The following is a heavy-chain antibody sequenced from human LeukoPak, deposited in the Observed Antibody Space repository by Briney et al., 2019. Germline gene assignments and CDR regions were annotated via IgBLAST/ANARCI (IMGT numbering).Heavy chain of an antibody. J-gene: IGHJ4*02. CDR2: ISYDGSNK. D-gene: IGHD2-2*01. Sequence: GGSLRLSCAASGFTFSSYGMHWVRQAPGKGLEWVAVISYDGSNKYYADSVKGRFTISRDNSKNTLYLQMNSLRAEDTAVYYCAKDKWDIVAVPAAMPGGYFDYWGQGTLVTVSS. CDR1: GFTFSSYG. CDR3: AKDKWDIVAVPAAMPGGYFDY. V-gene: IGHV3-30*18.